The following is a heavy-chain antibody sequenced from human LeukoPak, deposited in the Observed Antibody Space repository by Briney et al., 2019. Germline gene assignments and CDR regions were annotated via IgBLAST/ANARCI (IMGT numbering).Heavy chain of an antibody. CDR1: GGTFSSYA. CDR2: IIPIFGTA. CDR3: AHGRAYYYDSSRPGGYFDY. Sequence: ASVKVSCKASGGTFSSYAISRVRQAPGQGLEWMGGIIPIFGTANYAQKFQGRVTITTDESTSTAYMELSSLRSEDTAVYYCAHGRAYYYDSSRPGGYFDYWGQGTLVTVSS. V-gene: IGHV1-69*05. J-gene: IGHJ4*02. D-gene: IGHD3-22*01.